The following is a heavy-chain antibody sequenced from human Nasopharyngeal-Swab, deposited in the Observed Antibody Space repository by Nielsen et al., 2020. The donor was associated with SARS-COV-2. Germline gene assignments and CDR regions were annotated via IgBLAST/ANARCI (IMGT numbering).Heavy chain of an antibody. CDR2: IDTDGSVT. CDR1: GFTFRSYW. D-gene: IGHD5-12*01. J-gene: IGHJ5*02. Sequence: GESLKISCAASGFTFRSYWMHWVRQVPGEGLVWVSRIDTDGSVTNYADSVQGRFTISRDNAENSLYLQMNSLRAEDTAIYYCGRDLGGYGGSWGQGALVIVSS. CDR3: GRDLGGYGGS. V-gene: IGHV3-74*01.